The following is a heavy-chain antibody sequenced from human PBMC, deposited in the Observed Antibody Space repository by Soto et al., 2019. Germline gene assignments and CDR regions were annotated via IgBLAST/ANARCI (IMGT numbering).Heavy chain of an antibody. D-gene: IGHD6-13*01. J-gene: IGHJ4*02. CDR3: ARQYSSSWSAFDY. V-gene: IGHV3-23*01. CDR1: GFTFSNYA. CDR2: ISGSGGST. Sequence: GGSLRLSCAASGFTFSNYAMTWVRQAPGKGLEWVSTISGSGGSTYYADSVKGQFTISRDNSKDTLYLQMSSLKAEDTAVYYCARQYSSSWSAFDYWGQGTLVTVSS.